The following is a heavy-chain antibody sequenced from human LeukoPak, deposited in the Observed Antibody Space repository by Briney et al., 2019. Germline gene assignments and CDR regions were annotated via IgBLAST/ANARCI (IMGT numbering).Heavy chain of an antibody. D-gene: IGHD3-22*01. J-gene: IGHJ5*02. CDR1: GYTFSSYG. Sequence: GASVKVSCKASGYTFSSYGISWVRQAPGQGLEWMGWISDYNGNTNYAQKVQGRVTTTTDPFTSTAYMELRSLRSDDTAVYYCARDGPDRAAWFDPWGQGTLVTVSS. CDR3: ARDGPDRAAWFDP. CDR2: ISDYNGNT. V-gene: IGHV1-18*01.